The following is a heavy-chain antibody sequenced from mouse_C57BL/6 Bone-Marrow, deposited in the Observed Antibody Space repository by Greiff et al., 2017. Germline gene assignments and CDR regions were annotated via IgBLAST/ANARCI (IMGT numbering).Heavy chain of an antibody. D-gene: IGHD4-1*01. V-gene: IGHV14-4*01. CDR2: IDPENGDT. CDR3: TTPALGNAMDY. Sequence: VQLKPSGAELVRPGASVKLSCTASGFNIKDDYMHWVKQRPEQGLEWIGWIDPENGDTEYASKFQGKATITADTSSNTAYLQLSSLTSEDTAVYYCTTPALGNAMDYWGQGTSVTVSS. J-gene: IGHJ4*01. CDR1: GFNIKDDY.